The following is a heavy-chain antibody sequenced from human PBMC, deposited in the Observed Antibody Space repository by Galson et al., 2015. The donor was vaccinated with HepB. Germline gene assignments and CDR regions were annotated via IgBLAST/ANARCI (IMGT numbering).Heavy chain of an antibody. Sequence: SVKVSCKASGYTFTGHYMHWVRQAPGQGLEWMGWINPNSGGTNYAQKFQGRVTMTRDTSISTAYMELSRLRSDDMAVYYCARIRRLDLRVGYCSSTSCYTYYYYGMDVWGQGTTVTVSS. CDR2: INPNSGGT. D-gene: IGHD2-2*02. CDR3: ARIRRLDLRVGYCSSTSCYTYYYYGMDV. J-gene: IGHJ6*02. CDR1: GYTFTGHY. V-gene: IGHV1-2*02.